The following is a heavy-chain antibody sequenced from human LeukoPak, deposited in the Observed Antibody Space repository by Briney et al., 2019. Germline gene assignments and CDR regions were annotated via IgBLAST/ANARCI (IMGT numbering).Heavy chain of an antibody. D-gene: IGHD3-3*01. CDR3: AHSGITIFGVVMNWFDP. J-gene: IGHJ5*02. CDR1: GFSLRTSGVG. CDR2: ICWNDDK. V-gene: IGHV2-5*01. Sequence: ESGPTLVHPTQPLTLTCTFSGFSLRTSGVGVGWIRQPPGKALEWLALICWNDDKRYSPSLKSRLTITKDTSKTQVVLTMTNMDPVDTATYYRAHSGITIFGVVMNWFDPWGQGTLVTVPS.